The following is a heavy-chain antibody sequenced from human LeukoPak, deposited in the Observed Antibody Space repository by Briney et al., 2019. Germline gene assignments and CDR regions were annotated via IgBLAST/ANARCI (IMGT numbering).Heavy chain of an antibody. D-gene: IGHD5-18*01. V-gene: IGHV3-7*01. CDR3: ARDTGGGYSCYDC. CDR1: GFTYSSYW. J-gene: IGHJ4*02. CDR2: IKQGGSEK. Sequence: QPGGSLSLFCAASGFTYSSYWMTWTRQARGEGLECGSNIKQGGSEKYYVDSVKGRFTIPRDNAKNSLYLQMNSLGAEDTAVYSCARDTGGGYSCYDCWGQGTLVTVSS.